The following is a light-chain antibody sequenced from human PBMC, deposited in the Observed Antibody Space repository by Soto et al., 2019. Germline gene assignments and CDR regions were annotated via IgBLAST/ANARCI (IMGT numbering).Light chain of an antibody. Sequence: DIQMTQSPSSLSASVGDRVTITCRASQTISFYLNWYQQKPGKAPKLLIYAASNLQIGVPSRFSASGSGTEFTLTLNSLQPEDFATYYCQQAYSTPWTFGQGTKVEIK. J-gene: IGKJ1*01. CDR2: AAS. CDR3: QQAYSTPWT. V-gene: IGKV1-39*01. CDR1: QTISFY.